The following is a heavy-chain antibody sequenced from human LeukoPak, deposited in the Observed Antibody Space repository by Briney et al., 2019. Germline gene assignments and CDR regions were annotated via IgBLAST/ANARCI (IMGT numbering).Heavy chain of an antibody. Sequence: GGSLRLSCAASGFILRNYAMNWVRQAPGKGPEWVSSITGSGGGTSYADSVKGRFTISRDNSKSTLYLQLNSLRAEDTAVYYCARGLGSYQWGQGTLVTVSS. CDR2: ITGSGGGT. D-gene: IGHD1-26*01. V-gene: IGHV3-23*01. CDR3: ARGLGSYQ. J-gene: IGHJ4*02. CDR1: GFILRNYA.